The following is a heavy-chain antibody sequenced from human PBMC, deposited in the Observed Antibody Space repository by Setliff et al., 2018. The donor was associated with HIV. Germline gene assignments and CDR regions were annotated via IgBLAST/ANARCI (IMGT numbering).Heavy chain of an antibody. V-gene: IGHV4-38-2*02. CDR3: ARVGWDYYDSSGVGEFDY. CDR1: GYSISSGYY. D-gene: IGHD3-22*01. J-gene: IGHJ4*02. CDR2: IYYSGRT. Sequence: NPSETLSLTCTVSGYSISSGYYWGWIRQPPGEGLEWIGSIYYSGRTYYNPSLKSRVTISVDTSKNQFSLKLSSVTAADTAVYYCARVGWDYYDSSGVGEFDYWGQGTLVTVSS.